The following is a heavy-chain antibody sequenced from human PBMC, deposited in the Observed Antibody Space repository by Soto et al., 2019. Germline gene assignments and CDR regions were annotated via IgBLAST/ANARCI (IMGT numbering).Heavy chain of an antibody. V-gene: IGHV4-31*03. D-gene: IGHD3-10*01. CDR1: GGSIRSGGYY. J-gene: IGHJ6*02. CDR3: ANAYGSGYMDV. Sequence: QVQLQESGPGLVKPSQTLSLTCTVSGGSIRSGGYYWSWLRQHPGKLLEWIGYIYYSESTYYHSSLKIRVTLSGDTFKNQFALKLRSGTAADRTVYYCANAYGSGYMDVWGQGTTVTVSS. CDR2: IYYSEST.